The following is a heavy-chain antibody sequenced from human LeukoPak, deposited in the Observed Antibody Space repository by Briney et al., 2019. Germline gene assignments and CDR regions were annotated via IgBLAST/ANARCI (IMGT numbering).Heavy chain of an antibody. CDR3: VRDQFYAFDV. CDR1: GFTFTSYT. V-gene: IGHV3-48*02. Sequence: GGSLRLSCAAYGFTFTSYTMNWVRQAPGKGLEWISYIRTSGGVVSYTDSVRGRFTISTDSAKNSLYLQMNSLRDDDTAVYYCVRDQFYAFDVWGQGTMVTVSS. J-gene: IGHJ3*01. CDR2: IRTSGGVV.